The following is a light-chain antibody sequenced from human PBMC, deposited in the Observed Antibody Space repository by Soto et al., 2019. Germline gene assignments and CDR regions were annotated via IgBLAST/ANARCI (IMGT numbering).Light chain of an antibody. Sequence: DIQMTQFPSSLSASVGDRVIITCRASQSIRGYLNWYQQKPGKAPKLLIYGASNLQSGVPSRFSGRGSGTDFTLTISSLQREDFATYYCQQSYRTPKYTFGQGTKLEIK. J-gene: IGKJ2*01. V-gene: IGKV1-39*01. CDR1: QSIRGY. CDR3: QQSYRTPKYT. CDR2: GAS.